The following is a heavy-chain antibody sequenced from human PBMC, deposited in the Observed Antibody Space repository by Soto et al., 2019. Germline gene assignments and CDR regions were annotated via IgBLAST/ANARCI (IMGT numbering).Heavy chain of an antibody. V-gene: IGHV1-18*01. D-gene: IGHD2-2*01. CDR3: ARSWGRNIVVVPAAMTPVSPDMDV. CDR2: ISAYNGNT. CDR1: GYTFTSYG. J-gene: IGHJ6*03. Sequence: SVKVSCKASGYTFTSYGISWVRQAPGQGLEWMGWISAYNGNTNYAQKLQGRVTMTTDTSTSTAYMELRSLRSDDTAVYYCARSWGRNIVVVPAAMTPVSPDMDVWGKGTTVTVSS.